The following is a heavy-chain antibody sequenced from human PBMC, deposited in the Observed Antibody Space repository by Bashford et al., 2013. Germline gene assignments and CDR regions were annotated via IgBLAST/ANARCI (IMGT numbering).Heavy chain of an antibody. CDR3: ARQLVTADGSFTHYYYYMDV. D-gene: IGHD6-13*01. V-gene: IGHV1-69*13. J-gene: IGHJ6*03. Sequence: SVKVSCKASGGTVSTYAITWVRQAPGQGLEWMGGIIPILGTTNYAQEFQGRVAITADESTSTAYMELRGLRSEDTAVYYCARQLVTADGSFTHYYYYMDVWGKGTTVTVSS. CDR1: GGTVSTYA. CDR2: IIPILGTT.